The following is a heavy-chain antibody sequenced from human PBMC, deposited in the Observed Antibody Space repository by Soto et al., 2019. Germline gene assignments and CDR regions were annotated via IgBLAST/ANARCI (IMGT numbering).Heavy chain of an antibody. V-gene: IGHV3-21*01. CDR2: ISSSSSYI. Sequence: PGGSLRLSCAASGFTFSSYSTNWVRQAPGKGLEWVSSISSSSSYIYYADSVKGRFTISRDNAKNSLYLQMNSLRAEDTAVYYCARSLSHYYYGMDVWGQGTTVTVSS. D-gene: IGHD3-16*01. J-gene: IGHJ6*02. CDR3: ARSLSHYYYGMDV. CDR1: GFTFSSYS.